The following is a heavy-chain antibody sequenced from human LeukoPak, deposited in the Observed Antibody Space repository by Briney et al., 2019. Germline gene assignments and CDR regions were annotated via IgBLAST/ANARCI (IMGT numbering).Heavy chain of an antibody. CDR1: GFSFSRYG. CDR3: TRDYHGMDV. CDR2: ISYDGNNK. V-gene: IGHV3-30*03. Sequence: GGSLRLSCAASGFSFSRYGMHWVRQAPGKGLEWVTVISYDGNNKYYGDSVKGRFTISRDNAKNTLYLQMNSLRAEDTAVYYCTRDYHGMDVWGQGTTVTVSS. J-gene: IGHJ6*02.